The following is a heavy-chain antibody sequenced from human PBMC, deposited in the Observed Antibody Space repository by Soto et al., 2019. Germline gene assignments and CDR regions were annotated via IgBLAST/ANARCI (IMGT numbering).Heavy chain of an antibody. V-gene: IGHV3-15*01. CDR2: IKSKTDGGTT. Sequence: GGSLRLSCAASGFTFSNAWMSWVRQAPGKGLEWVGRIKSKTDGGTTDYAAPVKGRFTISRDDSKNTLYLQMNSLKTEDTAVYYCTTGYTVIYDAFDIWGQGTMVTVSS. J-gene: IGHJ3*02. D-gene: IGHD2-21*01. CDR3: TTGYTVIYDAFDI. CDR1: GFTFSNAW.